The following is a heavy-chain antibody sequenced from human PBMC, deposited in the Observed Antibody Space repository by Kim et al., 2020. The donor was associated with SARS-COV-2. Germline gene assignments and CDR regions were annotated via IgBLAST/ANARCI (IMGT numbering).Heavy chain of an antibody. CDR3: ARASGYDLDDY. Sequence: GGSLRLSCAASGFTFSSYAMHWVRQAPGKGLEWVAVISYDGSNKYYADSVKGRFTISRDNSKNTLYLQMNSLRAEDTAVYYCARASGYDLDDYWGQGTL. J-gene: IGHJ4*02. CDR1: GFTFSSYA. D-gene: IGHD5-12*01. CDR2: ISYDGSNK. V-gene: IGHV3-30*04.